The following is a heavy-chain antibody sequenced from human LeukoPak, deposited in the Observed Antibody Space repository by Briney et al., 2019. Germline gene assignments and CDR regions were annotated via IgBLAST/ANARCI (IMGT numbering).Heavy chain of an antibody. CDR1: GGSFSGYY. CDR3: ARRLGRRFGERFYYYHYLDV. J-gene: IGHJ6*03. V-gene: IGHV4-34*01. D-gene: IGHD3-10*01. CDR2: INHSGST. Sequence: SETLSLTCAVYGGSFSGYYWSWIRQPPGKVLEWLGEINHSGSTKYNPSLKNQVTISVDTSKNQFSLKLSSVTAADTAVYYCARRLGRRFGERFYYYHYLDVWGKGTTVTISS.